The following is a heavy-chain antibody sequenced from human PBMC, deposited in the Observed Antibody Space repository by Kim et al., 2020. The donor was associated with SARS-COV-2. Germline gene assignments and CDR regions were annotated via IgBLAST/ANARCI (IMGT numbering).Heavy chain of an antibody. Sequence: ASVKVSCKASGYTFTSYAMNWVRQAPGQGLEWMGWINTNTGNPTYAQGFTGRFVFSLDTSVSTAYLQISSLKAEDTAVYYCARLYYDILTGPPYYYGMDVWGQGTTVTVSS. J-gene: IGHJ6*02. CDR1: GYTFTSYA. D-gene: IGHD3-9*01. CDR2: INTNTGNP. V-gene: IGHV7-4-1*02. CDR3: ARLYYDILTGPPYYYGMDV.